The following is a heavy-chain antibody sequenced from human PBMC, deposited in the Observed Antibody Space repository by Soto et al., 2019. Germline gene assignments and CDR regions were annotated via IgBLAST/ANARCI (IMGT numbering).Heavy chain of an antibody. CDR1: GGTFSSYA. J-gene: IGHJ6*02. CDR2: IIPIFGTA. Sequence: GASVKVSCKASGGTFSSYAIGWVRQAPGQGLEWMGGIIPIFGTANYAQKFQGRVTITADKSTSTAYMELSSLRSEDTAVYYCARDRSDFWSGNTYYYGMDVWGQGTTVTVSS. D-gene: IGHD3-3*01. V-gene: IGHV1-69*06. CDR3: ARDRSDFWSGNTYYYGMDV.